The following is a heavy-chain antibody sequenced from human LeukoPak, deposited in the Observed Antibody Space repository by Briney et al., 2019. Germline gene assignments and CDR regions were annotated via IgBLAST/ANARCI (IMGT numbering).Heavy chain of an antibody. V-gene: IGHV4-31*03. J-gene: IGHJ4*02. D-gene: IGHD3-22*01. CDR1: GGSISSGGYY. Sequence: SQTLSLTCTVSGGSISSGGYYWSWIRQHPGKGPEWIGYIYYSGSTYYNPSLKSRVTISVDTSKNQFSLKLSSVTAADTAVYYCARDYYDSSGYYYFDYWGQGTLVTVSS. CDR2: IYYSGST. CDR3: ARDYYDSSGYYYFDY.